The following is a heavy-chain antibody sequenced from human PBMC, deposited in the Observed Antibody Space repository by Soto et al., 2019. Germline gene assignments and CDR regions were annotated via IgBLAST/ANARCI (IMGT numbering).Heavy chain of an antibody. D-gene: IGHD6-6*01. CDR3: TRAPEKYSSSSLLGD. J-gene: IGHJ4*02. CDR2: IKSKTDGGTT. Sequence: GGSLRLSCVASGFNFGAYNMNWVRQAPGKGLEWVGRIKSKTDGGTTDYAAPVKGRFTISRDDSKSAAYLQMNSLKTEDTAVYFCTRAPEKYSSSSLLGDWGPGTLVTVSS. CDR1: GFNFGAYN. V-gene: IGHV3-15*01.